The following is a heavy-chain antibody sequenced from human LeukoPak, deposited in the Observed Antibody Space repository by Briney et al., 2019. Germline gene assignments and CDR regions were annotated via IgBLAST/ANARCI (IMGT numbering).Heavy chain of an antibody. V-gene: IGHV3-30-3*01. Sequence: PGRSLRLSCAASEFTFSNYAMHWVRQAPGKGLEWVAVISYDGSNKYYADSVKGRFTISRDNSKNTLYLQMNSLRAEDTAVYYCARGPTVTTPDYWGQGTLVTVSS. CDR2: ISYDGSNK. CDR3: ARGPTVTTPDY. D-gene: IGHD4-17*01. J-gene: IGHJ4*02. CDR1: EFTFSNYA.